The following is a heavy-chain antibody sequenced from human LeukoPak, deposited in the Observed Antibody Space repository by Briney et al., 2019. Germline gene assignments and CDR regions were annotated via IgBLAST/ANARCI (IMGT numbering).Heavy chain of an antibody. J-gene: IGHJ6*03. Sequence: GGSLRLSCVASGFAVGRNYMSWVRQAPGKGLECVSLIYSGGAIRYADSVKGRFTISRDSSKNTLFLQMNDLTVEDTARYYCARDRVGYYDSSGYYYLDVWGQGTTVTVSS. D-gene: IGHD3-22*01. CDR3: ARDRVGYYDSSGYYYLDV. CDR2: IYSGGAI. V-gene: IGHV3-53*01. CDR1: GFAVGRNY.